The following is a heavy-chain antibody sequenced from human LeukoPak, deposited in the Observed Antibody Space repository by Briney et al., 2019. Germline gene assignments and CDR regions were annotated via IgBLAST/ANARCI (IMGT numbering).Heavy chain of an antibody. CDR3: ARDPVVVAALLPSYGMDV. Sequence: SETLSLTCTVSGGSISSYYWSWIRQPQGKGLEWIGYIYYSGSTNYNPSLKSRVTISVDTSKNQFSLKLSSVTAADTAVYYCARDPVVVAALLPSYGMDVWGQGTTVTVSS. D-gene: IGHD2-15*01. V-gene: IGHV4-59*12. J-gene: IGHJ6*02. CDR1: GGSISSYY. CDR2: IYYSGST.